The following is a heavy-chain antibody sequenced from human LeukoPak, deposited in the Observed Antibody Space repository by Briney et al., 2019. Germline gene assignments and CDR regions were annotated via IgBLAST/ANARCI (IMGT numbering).Heavy chain of an antibody. Sequence: SVKVSCKASGGTFSSYAISWVRQAPGQGLEWMGGIIPIFGTANYAQKFQGRVTMTTDTSTSTAYMELRSLRSDDTAVYYCARDQGCRGWCPLPSYYSGMNVWAQGTTVTVSS. D-gene: IGHD6-19*01. J-gene: IGHJ6*02. CDR2: IIPIFGTA. V-gene: IGHV1-69*05. CDR1: GGTFSSYA. CDR3: ARDQGCRGWCPLPSYYSGMNV.